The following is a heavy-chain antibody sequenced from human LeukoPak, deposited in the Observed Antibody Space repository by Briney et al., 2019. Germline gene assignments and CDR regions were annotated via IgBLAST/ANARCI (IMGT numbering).Heavy chain of an antibody. CDR2: INPNSGGT. CDR3: ARSSTYYDFWSGYSTRYYYYYMDV. D-gene: IGHD3-3*01. Sequence: GASVKVSCKASGYTFTGYYMHWVRQAPGQGLEWMGWINPNSGGTNYAQKFQGRVTMTRDTSISTAYMELSRLRSDDTAVYYCARSSTYYDFWSGYSTRYYYYYMDVWGKGTTVTVSS. V-gene: IGHV1-2*02. CDR1: GYTFTGYY. J-gene: IGHJ6*03.